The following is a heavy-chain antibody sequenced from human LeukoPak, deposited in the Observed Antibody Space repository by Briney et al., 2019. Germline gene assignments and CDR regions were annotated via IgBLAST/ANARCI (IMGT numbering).Heavy chain of an antibody. CDR1: GFTFSSYG. CDR3: AKLTDSSGFWLDY. Sequence: GGSLRLSCAASGFTFSSYGMSWVRQAPGKGLEWVSAISGSGGSTYYADSVKGRFTISRDNSKNTLYLQMNRLRAEDTAVYYCAKLTDSSGFWLDYWGQGTLVTVSS. D-gene: IGHD6-19*01. V-gene: IGHV3-23*01. J-gene: IGHJ4*02. CDR2: ISGSGGST.